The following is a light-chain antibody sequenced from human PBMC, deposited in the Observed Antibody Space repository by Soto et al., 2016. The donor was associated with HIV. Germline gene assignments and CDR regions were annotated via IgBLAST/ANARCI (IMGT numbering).Light chain of an antibody. Sequence: SYELTQPPSVSVSPGQTASITCSGDTLPKQYAYWYQQKPGQAPVLVIYKDSERPSGIPERFSGSSSGTTVTLTISGVQAEDEADYYCQSADSSGTYVLFGGGTKLDR. CDR3: QSADSSGTYVL. CDR1: TLPKQY. J-gene: IGLJ2*01. V-gene: IGLV3-25*03. CDR2: KDS.